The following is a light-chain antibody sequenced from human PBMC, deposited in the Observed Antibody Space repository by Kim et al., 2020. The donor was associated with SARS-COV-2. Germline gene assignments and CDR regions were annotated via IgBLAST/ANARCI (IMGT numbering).Light chain of an antibody. V-gene: IGKV1-39*01. CDR2: AAS. CDR1: QSISTY. J-gene: IGKJ2*01. Sequence: SASVGDKVTVTCRASQSISTYLNWFQLKPGKAPKLLIYAASTFQSGVPSRFIGGGSGTDFTLTINSLQPEDFAIYFCQQSYSPPYTFGQGTKLEI. CDR3: QQSYSPPYT.